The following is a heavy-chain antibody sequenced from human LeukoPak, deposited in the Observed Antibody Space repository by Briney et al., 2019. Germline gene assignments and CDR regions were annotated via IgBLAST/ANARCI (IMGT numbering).Heavy chain of an antibody. Sequence: PSETLSLPCTVSGGSISSYYWSWIRQPPGKGLEWIGYIYYSGSTNYNPSLKSRVTISVDTSKNQFSLKLSSVTAADTAVYYCARGGITGTTRYYYMDVWGKGTTVTVSS. V-gene: IGHV4-59*01. CDR3: ARGGITGTTRYYYMDV. CDR2: IYYSGST. D-gene: IGHD1-20*01. CDR1: GGSISSYY. J-gene: IGHJ6*03.